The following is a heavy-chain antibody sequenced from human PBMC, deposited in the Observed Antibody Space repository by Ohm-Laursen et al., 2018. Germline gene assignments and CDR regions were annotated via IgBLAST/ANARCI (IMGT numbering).Heavy chain of an antibody. CDR1: GFTFSSYS. Sequence: GSLRLSCTASGFTFSSYSMNWVRQAPGKGLEWVSSISSSSSYIYYADSVKGRFTISRDNAKNSLYLQMNSLRAEDTAVYYCARRVYYDSSGYKPEMATNMGSGFDYWGQGTLVTVSS. J-gene: IGHJ4*02. CDR2: ISSSSSYI. V-gene: IGHV3-21*06. D-gene: IGHD3-22*01. CDR3: ARRVYYDSSGYKPEMATNMGSGFDY.